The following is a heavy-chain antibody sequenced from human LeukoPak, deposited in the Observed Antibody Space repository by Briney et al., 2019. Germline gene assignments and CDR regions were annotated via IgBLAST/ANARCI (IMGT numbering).Heavy chain of an antibody. CDR2: INTNTGNP. CDR3: ARDYYDSSGYYSNAFDI. Sequence: ASVKVSCKASGYTFTSYAMNWVRQAPGQGLEWMGWINTNTGNPTYAQGFTGRFVFSLDTSVSTAYLQISSLKAEDTAVYYCARDYYDSSGYYSNAFDIWGQGTMVTVSS. J-gene: IGHJ3*02. V-gene: IGHV7-4-1*02. CDR1: GYTFTSYA. D-gene: IGHD3-22*01.